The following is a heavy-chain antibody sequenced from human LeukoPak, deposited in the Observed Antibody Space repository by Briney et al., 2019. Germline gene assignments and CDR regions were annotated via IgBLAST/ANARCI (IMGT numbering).Heavy chain of an antibody. Sequence: PSETLSLTCTVSGGSISSGSYYWSWIRQPAGKGLEWTGRIYTSGSTNYNPSLKSRVTISVDTSKNQFSLKLSSVTAADTAVYYCARDRVATIDYWGQGTLVTVSS. CDR1: GGSISSGSYY. V-gene: IGHV4-61*02. J-gene: IGHJ4*02. CDR2: IYTSGST. CDR3: ARDRVATIDY. D-gene: IGHD5-12*01.